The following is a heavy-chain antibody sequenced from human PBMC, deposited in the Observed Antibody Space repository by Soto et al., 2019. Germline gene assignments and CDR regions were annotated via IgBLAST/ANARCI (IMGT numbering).Heavy chain of an antibody. V-gene: IGHV1-69*02. D-gene: IGHD2-15*01. CDR3: ARVISDCSGGTFYSPYYYGMDV. J-gene: IGHJ6*02. Sequence: QVQLVQSGAEVKKPGSSVKVSCKASGGTFSSYTISWVRQAPGQGLEWMGRIIPILGIANYAQKFQGRVTITADKATITAYMELSSLRSEDTAVYYCARVISDCSGGTFYSPYYYGMDVWGQGSTVTVSS. CDR1: GGTFSSYT. CDR2: IIPILGIA.